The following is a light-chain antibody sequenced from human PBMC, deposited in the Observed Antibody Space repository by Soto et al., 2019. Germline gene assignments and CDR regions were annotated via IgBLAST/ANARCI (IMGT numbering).Light chain of an antibody. CDR2: GAS. CDR3: QQYFRGPPWT. J-gene: IGKJ1*01. V-gene: IGKV3-15*01. Sequence: QSPATPSVSPEEGVTLSCRASQSVSTDLAWYQQKPGQAPRLLIYGASIRAIGVPDRFSGSGSGTDFTFTISSLQSEDSAIYYCQQYFRGPPWTFGQGTMVDIK. CDR1: QSVSTD.